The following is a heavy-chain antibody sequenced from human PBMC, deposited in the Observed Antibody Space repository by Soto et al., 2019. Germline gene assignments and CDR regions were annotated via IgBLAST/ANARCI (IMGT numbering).Heavy chain of an antibody. V-gene: IGHV4-59*08. Sequence: SETLSLTCTVSGGSISSYYWSWIRQPPGKGLEWIGYIYYSGSTNYNPSLKSRVTISVDTSKNQFSLKLSSVTAADTAVYYCARHGDYYGSGSYYNFVYWGQGTLVTVSS. CDR2: IYYSGST. CDR1: GGSISSYY. CDR3: ARHGDYYGSGSYYNFVY. D-gene: IGHD3-10*01. J-gene: IGHJ4*02.